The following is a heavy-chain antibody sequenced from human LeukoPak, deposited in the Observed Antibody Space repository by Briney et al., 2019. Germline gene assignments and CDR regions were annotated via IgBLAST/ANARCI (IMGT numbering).Heavy chain of an antibody. CDR1: GGSFSGYY. D-gene: IGHD3-10*01. CDR2: INHSGST. Sequence: PSETLSLTCAVYGGSFSGYYWSWIRQPPGKGLEWIGEINHSGSTNYNPSLKSRVTISVDTSKNQFSLKLSSVTAADTAVYYCARQEYYYGSGSYRPRGPNYYMDVWGKGTTVTISS. CDR3: ARQEYYYGSGSYRPRGPNYYMDV. V-gene: IGHV4-34*01. J-gene: IGHJ6*03.